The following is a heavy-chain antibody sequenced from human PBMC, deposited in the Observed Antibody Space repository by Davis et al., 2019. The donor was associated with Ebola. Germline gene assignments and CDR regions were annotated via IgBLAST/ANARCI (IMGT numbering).Heavy chain of an antibody. D-gene: IGHD3-22*01. CDR1: GFTFSSYS. CDR2: ISSSSSYI. CDR3: ARVFGTMIVVVEGAFDI. V-gene: IGHV3-21*01. J-gene: IGHJ3*02. Sequence: GGPLRLSCAASGFTFSSYSMNWVRQAPGKGLEWVSSISSSSSYIYYADSVKGRFTISRDNAKNSLYLQMNSLRAEDTAVYYCARVFGTMIVVVEGAFDIWGQGTMVTVSS.